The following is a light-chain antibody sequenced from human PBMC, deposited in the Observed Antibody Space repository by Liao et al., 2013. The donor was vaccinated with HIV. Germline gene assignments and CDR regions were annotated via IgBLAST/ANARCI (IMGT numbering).Light chain of an antibody. J-gene: IGLJ1*01. Sequence: SYELTQPPSVSVSPGQTASITCSGDKLGDEYVSWYQQKSGQSPLLVIYQDSKRPSGIPERFSGSNSDNTPTLTVSGTQAVDEADYFCLAWDGDTAVFGTGTRVTVL. CDR2: QDS. CDR3: LAWDGDTAV. CDR1: KLGDEY. V-gene: IGLV3-1*01.